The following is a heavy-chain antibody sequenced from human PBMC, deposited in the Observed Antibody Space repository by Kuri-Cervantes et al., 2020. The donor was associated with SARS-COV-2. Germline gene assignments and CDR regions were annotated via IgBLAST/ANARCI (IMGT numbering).Heavy chain of an antibody. CDR3: ARVEVAGMSYGMDV. V-gene: IGHV3-66*02. D-gene: IGHD6-19*01. Sequence: GGSLRLCCAASGFTVSSNYMSWVRQAPGKGLEWVSVIYSGGSTYYADSVKGRFTISRDNSKNTLYLQMNSLRAEDTAVYYCARVEVAGMSYGMDVWGQGTTVTVSS. CDR2: IYSGGST. CDR1: GFTVSSNY. J-gene: IGHJ6*02.